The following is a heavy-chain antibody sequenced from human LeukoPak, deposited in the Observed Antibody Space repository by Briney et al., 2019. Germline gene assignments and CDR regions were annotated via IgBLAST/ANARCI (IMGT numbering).Heavy chain of an antibody. CDR1: GGTFSSYA. CDR2: IIPIFGTA. V-gene: IGHV1-69*13. J-gene: IGHJ6*03. Sequence: ASVKVSCKASGGTFSSYAISWVRQAPGQGLEWMGGIIPIFGTANYAQKFQGRVTITADESTSTAYMELSSLRSEDTAVYYCARSTPLRRGVYEPYYYYYMDVWGKGTTVTVSS. CDR3: ARSTPLRRGVYEPYYYYYMDV. D-gene: IGHD6-13*01.